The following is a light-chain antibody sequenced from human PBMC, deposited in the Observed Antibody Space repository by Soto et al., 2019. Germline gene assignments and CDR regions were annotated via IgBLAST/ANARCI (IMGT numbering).Light chain of an antibody. CDR2: DAS. J-gene: IGKJ1*01. CDR3: QQYTTYWT. V-gene: IGKV1-5*01. CDR1: QSISRW. Sequence: DIQMTQSPSTLPASVGDRVTITCRASQSISRWLAWYQQRPGKAPKLLIYDASSLHSGVPSRFSGSGSGTEFPLTIRSLQPDDSATYYCQQYTTYWTFGQGTKVDIK.